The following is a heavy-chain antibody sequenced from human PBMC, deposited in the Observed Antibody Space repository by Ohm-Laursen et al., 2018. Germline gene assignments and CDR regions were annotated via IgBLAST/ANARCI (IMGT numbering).Heavy chain of an antibody. V-gene: IGHV4-59*11. J-gene: IGHJ3*02. Sequence: SETLSLTCSVSGDSISAHYWSWIRQPPGKGLEWIGYIHHTGYTTYNPSLKSRVTISVDTSKKQFSLKLSSVTAADTAVYYCARRMTGDDAFDIWGQGTMVTVSS. CDR1: GDSISAHY. D-gene: IGHD7-27*01. CDR3: ARRMTGDDAFDI. CDR2: IHHTGYT.